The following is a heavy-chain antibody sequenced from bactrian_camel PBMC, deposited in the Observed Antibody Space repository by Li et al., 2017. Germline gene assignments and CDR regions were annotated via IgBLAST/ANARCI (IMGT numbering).Heavy chain of an antibody. J-gene: IGHJ6*01. CDR1: VNVSNYY. CDR3: AADWDGNQCDLRFVDLGY. V-gene: IGHV3S63*01. CDR2: IDDGDSRR. D-gene: IGHD6*01. Sequence: HVQLVESGGGSVQAGGSLRLACAASVNVSNYYMAWFRQAPGQEREGVAFIDDGDSRRGYADSVKGRFTISRDNAKNTVFLQMDSLKPEDTGVYYCAADWDGNQCDLRFVDLGYWGQGTQVTVSS.